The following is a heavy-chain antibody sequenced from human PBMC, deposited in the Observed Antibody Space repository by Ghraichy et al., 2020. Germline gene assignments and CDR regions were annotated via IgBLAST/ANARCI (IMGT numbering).Heavy chain of an antibody. Sequence: SETLSLTCTVSGGSISSYYWSWIRQVPGKGLEWIGYIYYSGSTNCNPSLKSRVTISIDTSKNQFSLKLNSVTAAGTALYYCARGSGSYYYGMDVWGQGTTVTVSS. CDR3: ARGSGSYYYGMDV. CDR1: GGSISSYY. J-gene: IGHJ6*02. V-gene: IGHV4-59*01. D-gene: IGHD1-26*01. CDR2: IYYSGST.